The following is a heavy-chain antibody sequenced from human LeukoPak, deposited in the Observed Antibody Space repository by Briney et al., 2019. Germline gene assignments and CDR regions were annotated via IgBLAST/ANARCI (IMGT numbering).Heavy chain of an antibody. Sequence: GGSLRLSCAASGFTFSSYAMHRVRQAPGKGLEWVAVISYDGSNKYYADSVKGRFTISRDNSKNTLYLQMNSLRAEDTAVYYCARDSLGYCSGGSCYELDYWGQGTLVTVSS. J-gene: IGHJ4*02. V-gene: IGHV3-30-3*01. CDR2: ISYDGSNK. CDR1: GFTFSSYA. D-gene: IGHD2-15*01. CDR3: ARDSLGYCSGGSCYELDY.